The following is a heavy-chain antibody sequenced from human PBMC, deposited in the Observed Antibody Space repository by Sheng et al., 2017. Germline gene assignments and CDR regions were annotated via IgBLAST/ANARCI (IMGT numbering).Heavy chain of an antibody. CDR3: VTDREKIRGI. V-gene: IGHV3-7*04. J-gene: IGHJ3*02. CDR1: GFMFSNYW. Sequence: EVQLVESGGGLVQPGEFLRLSCAASGFMFSNYWMTWVRQVPGKGLEWVANMNQDGSEKYYVDSVKGRFTTSRDNAKNSLSLQMDSLRVEDTAIYYCVTDREKIRGIWGQGTTVIVSS. D-gene: IGHD3-16*01. CDR2: MNQDGSEK.